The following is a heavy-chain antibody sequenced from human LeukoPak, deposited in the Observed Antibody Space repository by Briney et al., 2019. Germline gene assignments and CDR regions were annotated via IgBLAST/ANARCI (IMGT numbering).Heavy chain of an antibody. V-gene: IGHV3-49*04. D-gene: IGHD3-10*01. CDR2: IRSKAYGGTT. CDR1: GFTFGHYV. J-gene: IGHJ5*02. Sequence: GGSLRLSCTASGFTFGHYVMSWVRQAPGKGLEWVGFIRSKAYGGTTEYAASVKGRFTISRDDSKSIAYLQMNILKTEDTAVYYCSRGYYYGSGTPVWFDPWGQGTLVTVSS. CDR3: SRGYYYGSGTPVWFDP.